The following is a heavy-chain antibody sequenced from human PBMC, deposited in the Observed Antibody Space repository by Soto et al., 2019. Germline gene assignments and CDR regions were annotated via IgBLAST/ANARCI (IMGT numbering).Heavy chain of an antibody. J-gene: IGHJ4*02. D-gene: IGHD3-22*01. V-gene: IGHV1-46*01. CDR2: INPSGGST. CDR3: AREPPSDDSSGYFDY. Sequence: ASVKVSCKASGYTFTSYYMHWVRQAPGQGLEWMGIINPSGGSTSYAQKFQGRVTMTRDTSTSTVYMELSSLRSEDTAVYYCAREPPSDDSSGYFDYWGQGTLVTVSS. CDR1: GYTFTSYY.